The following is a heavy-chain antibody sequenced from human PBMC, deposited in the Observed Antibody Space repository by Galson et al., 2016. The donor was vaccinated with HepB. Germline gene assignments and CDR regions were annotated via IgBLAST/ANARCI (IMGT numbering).Heavy chain of an antibody. CDR3: ARRTVVPTAGNWFDP. CDR1: GGSFSDYY. CDR2: INHSGTI. J-gene: IGHJ5*02. V-gene: IGHV4-34*01. D-gene: IGHD2-2*01. Sequence: ETLSLTCAVYGGSFSDYYCSWIRQPPGKGLEWIGEINHSGTINYNPSLKSRVTISVDTSKNQFSLNLGSVTAADTAVYYCARRTVVPTAGNWFDPWGQGTLVTVSS.